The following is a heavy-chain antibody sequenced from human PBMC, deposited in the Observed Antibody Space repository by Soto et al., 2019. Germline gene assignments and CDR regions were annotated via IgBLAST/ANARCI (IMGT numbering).Heavy chain of an antibody. CDR3: AGGPSHGGYAVFRY. Sequence: GGSLRLSCAASGFTFRTYGMHWVRQAPGKGLELVAVIWYDGSNEYYAYSVKGRFTISRDNSNKTLYLQMSSLRAEDTAVYYCAGGPSHGGYAVFRYWGQGILVNVSS. CDR1: GFTFRTYG. CDR2: IWYDGSNE. J-gene: IGHJ4*02. V-gene: IGHV3-33*01. D-gene: IGHD5-12*01.